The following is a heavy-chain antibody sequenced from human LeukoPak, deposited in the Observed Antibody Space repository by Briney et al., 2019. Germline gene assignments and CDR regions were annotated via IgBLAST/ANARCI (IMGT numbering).Heavy chain of an antibody. Sequence: GGSLRLSCAASGFTFSTYGMHWVRQAPGKGLEWVAFIRSDGINKYYTDSVKGRFTISRDNSKNTLYLQMNSLKGDDTAVYYCAKDSAFYYIDVWGKGTTVIISS. CDR1: GFTFSTYG. J-gene: IGHJ6*03. CDR3: AKDSAFYYIDV. V-gene: IGHV3-30*02. D-gene: IGHD3-10*01. CDR2: IRSDGINK.